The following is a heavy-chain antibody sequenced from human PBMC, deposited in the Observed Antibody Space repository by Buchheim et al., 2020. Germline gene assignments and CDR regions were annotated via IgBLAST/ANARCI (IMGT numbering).Heavy chain of an antibody. V-gene: IGHV4-31*03. J-gene: IGHJ5*02. D-gene: IGHD4-23*01. CDR1: GGSISSGGYC. CDR2: IYYSGST. CDR3: ARETIYGGNSGFDP. Sequence: QVQLQESGPGLVKPSQTLSLTCTVSGGSISSGGYCWSWIRQHPGKGLEWIGYIYYSGSTYYNPSLQSRVTISVDTFKNQFSLKLSSVTAADTAVYYCARETIYGGNSGFDPWGQGTL.